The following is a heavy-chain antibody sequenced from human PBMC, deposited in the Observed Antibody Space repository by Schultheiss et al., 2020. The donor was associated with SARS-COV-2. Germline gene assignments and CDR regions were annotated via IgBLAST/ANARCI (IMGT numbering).Heavy chain of an antibody. D-gene: IGHD6-6*01. J-gene: IGHJ5*02. Sequence: SETLSLTCTVSGGSISSGGYYWSWIRQHPGKGLEWIGYIYYSGSTNYNPSLKSRVTISVDTSKNQFSLKLSSVTAADTAVYYCARASRSSSSFFGWFDPWGQGTLVTVSS. V-gene: IGHV4-61*08. CDR2: IYYSGST. CDR1: GGSISSGGYY. CDR3: ARASRSSSSFFGWFDP.